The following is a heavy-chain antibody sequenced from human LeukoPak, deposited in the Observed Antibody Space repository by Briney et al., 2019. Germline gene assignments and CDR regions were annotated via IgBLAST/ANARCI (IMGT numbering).Heavy chain of an antibody. CDR2: ISSSGSTI. CDR1: RFIFGAYG. V-gene: IGHV3-48*04. CDR3: ARESDYDRLPDY. J-gene: IGHJ4*02. D-gene: IGHD1-26*01. Sequence: GGSLRLSCAASRFIFGAYGMHWVRQAPGKGLEWVSYISSSGSTIYYADSVKGRFTISRDNAKNSLYLQMNSLRAEDTAVYYCARESDYDRLPDYWGQGTLVTVSS.